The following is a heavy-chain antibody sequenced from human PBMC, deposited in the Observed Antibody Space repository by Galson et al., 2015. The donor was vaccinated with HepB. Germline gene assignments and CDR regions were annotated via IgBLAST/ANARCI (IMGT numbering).Heavy chain of an antibody. CDR1: GFIFSNAW. D-gene: IGHD1-26*01. Sequence: SLRLSCAASGFIFSNAWMNWVRQSPGKGLEWVGRLKSKGDGATTVYAAPVKGRFTISGDDSKNTFYLQMNSLKIEDTAVYYCAADMRSHTWDGFDIWGQGTMVTVSS. CDR2: LKSKGDGATT. J-gene: IGHJ3*02. V-gene: IGHV3-15*01. CDR3: AADMRSHTWDGFDI.